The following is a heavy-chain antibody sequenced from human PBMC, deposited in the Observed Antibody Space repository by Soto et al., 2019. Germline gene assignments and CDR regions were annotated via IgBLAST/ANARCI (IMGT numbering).Heavy chain of an antibody. CDR2: IYYSGST. V-gene: IGHV4-39*01. Sequence: QLQLQESGPGLVKPSETLSLTCTVSGGSISSSSYYWGWIRQPPGKGLEWIGSIYYSGSTYYNPSLKRRVTISVDTSKNQFSLKLSAVTAADTAVYYCASPTLDDGPYTPPKNTNSNFDYWGQGTLVTVSS. CDR1: GGSISSSSYY. J-gene: IGHJ4*02. D-gene: IGHD4-17*01. CDR3: ASPTLDDGPYTPPKNTNSNFDY.